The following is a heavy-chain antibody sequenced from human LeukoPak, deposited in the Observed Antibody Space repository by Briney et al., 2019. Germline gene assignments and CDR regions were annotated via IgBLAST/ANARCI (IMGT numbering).Heavy chain of an antibody. D-gene: IGHD4-17*01. CDR3: ARGFRSVTTWGYFDY. J-gene: IGHJ4*02. Sequence: GGSLRLSCAASGVTFSSYWMSWGRQAPGTGLEWVSLIYSGGGTYYADSVKGRFTISRDDSRNTLSLQMNSLRVDDTAVYDCARGFRSVTTWGYFDYWGQGALVTVSS. CDR2: IYSGGGT. CDR1: GVTFSSYW. V-gene: IGHV3-66*01.